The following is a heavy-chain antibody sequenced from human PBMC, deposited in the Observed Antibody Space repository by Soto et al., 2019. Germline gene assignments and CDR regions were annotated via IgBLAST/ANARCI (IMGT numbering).Heavy chain of an antibody. CDR1: GFTFSSYW. CDR3: ARQYSGSYYGI. Sequence: ESGGGLVQPGGSLRLSCAASGFTFSSYWMSWVRQAPGKGLEWVANIKQDGSEKYYVDSVKGRSTISRDNAKNSLYLQMNSMRAEDTAVYYCARQYSGSYYGIWGQGTMVTVSS. CDR2: IKQDGSEK. D-gene: IGHD1-26*01. J-gene: IGHJ3*02. V-gene: IGHV3-7*01.